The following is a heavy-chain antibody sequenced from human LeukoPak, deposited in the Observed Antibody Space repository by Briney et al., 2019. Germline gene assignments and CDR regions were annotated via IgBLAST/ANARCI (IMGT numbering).Heavy chain of an antibody. CDR3: ARGITIFGVVTLYYYYGMDV. Sequence: GSLRLSCAASGFTFSSYWMHWVRQAPGKGLVWVSRINSDVSSTSYADSVKGRVTISRDNAKNTLYLQMNSLRAEDTAVYYCARGITIFGVVTLYYYYGMDVWGQGTTVTVSS. V-gene: IGHV3-74*01. D-gene: IGHD3-3*01. CDR1: GFTFSSYW. J-gene: IGHJ6*02. CDR2: INSDVSST.